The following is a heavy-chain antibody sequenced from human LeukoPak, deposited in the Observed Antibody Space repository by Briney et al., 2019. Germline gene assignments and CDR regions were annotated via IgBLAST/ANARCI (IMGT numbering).Heavy chain of an antibody. CDR3: ARRSYDSSGYLDY. Sequence: PSETLSLTCAVYGGSFSGYYWSWIRQPPGKGLEWIGEINHSGSTNYNPSLKSRVTISVDTSKNQFSLKLSSVTAADTAVYYCARRSYDSSGYLDYWGQGTLVTVSS. D-gene: IGHD3-22*01. CDR2: INHSGST. J-gene: IGHJ4*02. CDR1: GGSFSGYY. V-gene: IGHV4-34*01.